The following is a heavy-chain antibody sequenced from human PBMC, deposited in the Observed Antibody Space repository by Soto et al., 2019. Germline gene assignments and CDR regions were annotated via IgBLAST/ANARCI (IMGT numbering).Heavy chain of an antibody. D-gene: IGHD3-22*01. Sequence: GGSMRLSYAASGFTFSSYGMHWVRQAPGKGLEWVAVISYDGSNKYYADSVKGRFTISRDNSKNTLYLQMNSLRAEDTAVYYCAKGPSVGVTMIVVPGAFDIWGQGTMVTVSS. CDR2: ISYDGSNK. CDR3: AKGPSVGVTMIVVPGAFDI. V-gene: IGHV3-30*18. J-gene: IGHJ3*02. CDR1: GFTFSSYG.